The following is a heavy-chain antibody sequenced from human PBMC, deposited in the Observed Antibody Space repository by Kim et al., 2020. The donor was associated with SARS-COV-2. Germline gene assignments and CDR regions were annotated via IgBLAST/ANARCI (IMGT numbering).Heavy chain of an antibody. Sequence: GGSLRLSCAASGFTFSSYAMSWVRQAPGKGLEWVSGISGSGSSTYYADPVKGRFTIFRDNTNNMLHLQMNSLRVEDTVVYYWAKATMVRGAIVWCQGTVV. CDR3: AKATMVRGAIV. V-gene: IGHV3-23*01. CDR1: GFTFSSYA. CDR2: ISGSGSST. J-gene: IGHJ4*02. D-gene: IGHD3-10*01.